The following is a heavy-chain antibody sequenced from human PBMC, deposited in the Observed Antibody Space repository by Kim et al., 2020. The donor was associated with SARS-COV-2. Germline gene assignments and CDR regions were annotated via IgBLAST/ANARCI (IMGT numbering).Heavy chain of an antibody. V-gene: IGHV1-8*01. CDR3: ARGDSYCRSSSCYNY. Sequence: ASVKVSCKASGYTFSDYDINWVRQATGQGPEWMGWMNPYSGNTGYAQKFQGRVTMTRDTTMNTAYLDLSGLRSDDRAVYYCARGDSYCRSSSCYNYWGQGTLVTVSS. CDR2: MNPYSGNT. D-gene: IGHD2-2*02. CDR1: GYTFSDYD. J-gene: IGHJ4*02.